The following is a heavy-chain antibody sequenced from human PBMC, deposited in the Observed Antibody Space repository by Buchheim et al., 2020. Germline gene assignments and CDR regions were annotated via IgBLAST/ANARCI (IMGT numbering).Heavy chain of an antibody. Sequence: QVQLVESGGGLVKPGGSLRLSCAASGFSFRDSYMSWIRQARGKGLEWLSYISSSGRTIHYADSVKGRFTISRDNAKNSLYLQMNSLRAEDTAVYYCARVDYAAGVLYFDHWGRGTL. CDR1: GFSFRDSY. CDR2: ISSSGRTI. CDR3: ARVDYAAGVLYFDH. J-gene: IGHJ4*02. V-gene: IGHV3-11*01. D-gene: IGHD3-10*01.